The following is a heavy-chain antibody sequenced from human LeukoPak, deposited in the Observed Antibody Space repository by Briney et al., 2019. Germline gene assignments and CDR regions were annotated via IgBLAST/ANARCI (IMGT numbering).Heavy chain of an antibody. V-gene: IGHV1-2*02. CDR2: INPNSGGT. J-gene: IGHJ3*02. Sequence: GASVKVSCKASGYTFTGYYMHWVRQAPGQGLEWMGWINPNSGGTNYAQKFQGRVTMTRDTSISTAYMELSRLRSDDTAVYYCASTFGELSAFAFDIWGQGTMVTVSS. D-gene: IGHD3-10*01. CDR1: GYTFTGYY. CDR3: ASTFGELSAFAFDI.